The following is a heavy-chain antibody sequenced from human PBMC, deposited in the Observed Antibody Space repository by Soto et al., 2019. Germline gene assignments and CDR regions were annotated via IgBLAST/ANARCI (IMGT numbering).Heavy chain of an antibody. V-gene: IGHV1-58*01. CDR3: AATRGLWFGESHNWFDP. CDR2: IVVGSGNT. Sequence: GASVKVSCKASGFTFTSSAVQWVRQALGQRLEWIGWIVVGSGNTNYAQKFQERVTITRDMSTSTAYMELSSLRSEDTAVYYCAATRGLWFGESHNWFDPWGQGTLVTVSS. D-gene: IGHD3-10*01. J-gene: IGHJ5*02. CDR1: GFTFTSSA.